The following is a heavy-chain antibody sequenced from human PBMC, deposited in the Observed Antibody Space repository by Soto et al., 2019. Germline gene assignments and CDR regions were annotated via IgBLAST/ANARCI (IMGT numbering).Heavy chain of an antibody. Sequence: ASVKVSCKASGYTFTSYDMNWVRQATGQGLEWMGWMNPNSGNTGYAQKFQGRVTMTRNTSISTAYMELSSLRSEDTAVYYCARGSGYCGGDCYPADAFDIWGQGTMVTVSS. J-gene: IGHJ3*02. CDR3: ARGSGYCGGDCYPADAFDI. CDR2: MNPNSGNT. D-gene: IGHD2-21*01. V-gene: IGHV1-8*01. CDR1: GYTFTSYD.